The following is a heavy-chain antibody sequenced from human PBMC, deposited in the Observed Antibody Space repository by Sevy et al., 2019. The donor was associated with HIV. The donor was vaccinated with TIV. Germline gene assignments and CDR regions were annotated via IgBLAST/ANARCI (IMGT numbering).Heavy chain of an antibody. CDR1: GFAFSTHA. CDR2: ISYEGTGT. V-gene: IGHV3-30-3*01. Sequence: GALRLSCAASGFAFSTHAMHWVRQAPGKGLEWVAVISYEGTGTFYPASVEGRFTISRDNSKNMLSLQINSLRPEDTAVYYCARDGGNSVKWYPLYWGHGTLVTVSS. J-gene: IGHJ4*01. D-gene: IGHD2-2*01. CDR3: ARDGGNSVKWYPLY.